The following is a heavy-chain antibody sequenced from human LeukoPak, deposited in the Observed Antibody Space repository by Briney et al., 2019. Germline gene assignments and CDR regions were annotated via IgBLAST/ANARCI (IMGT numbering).Heavy chain of an antibody. Sequence: NPSETLSLTCTVSGGSISSYYWSWIRQPPGKGLEWIGYIHHSGTTNYSPSLKSRVTISVDTSKNQFSLKLSSVTAADTAVYYCARGHAYYYYMDVWGKGTTVTVSS. J-gene: IGHJ6*03. CDR2: IHHSGTT. CDR3: ARGHAYYYYMDV. CDR1: GGSISSYY. V-gene: IGHV4-59*01.